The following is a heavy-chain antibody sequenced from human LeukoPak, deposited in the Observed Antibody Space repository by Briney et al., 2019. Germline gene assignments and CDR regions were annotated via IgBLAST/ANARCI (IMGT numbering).Heavy chain of an antibody. D-gene: IGHD6-13*01. Sequence: SETLSLTCTVSGGSISYSNSYWGWIRQPPGKGLEWIGNIYFSGSTYYKQSLKSRVTISVDTSKNQFSLKLRSVTAADTAVYYCARVTGYRIEDYFDYWGQGTLVTVSS. J-gene: IGHJ4*02. CDR3: ARVTGYRIEDYFDY. CDR1: GGSISYSNSY. V-gene: IGHV4-39*07. CDR2: IYFSGST.